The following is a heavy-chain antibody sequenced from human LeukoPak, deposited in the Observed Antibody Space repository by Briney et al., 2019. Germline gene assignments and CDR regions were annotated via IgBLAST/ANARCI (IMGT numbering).Heavy chain of an antibody. CDR1: GYTFTSYN. J-gene: IGHJ4*02. V-gene: IGHV1-3*01. Sequence: ASVKVSCKASGYTFTSYNIHWVRQAPGQRLEWMGWINAGNGNTKYSQKFQGRVTITRDTSASTAYMEVSSLRSEDTAVYHCARGGEYTSFDYWGQGTLVTVSS. D-gene: IGHD2-2*02. CDR3: ARGGEYTSFDY. CDR2: INAGNGNT.